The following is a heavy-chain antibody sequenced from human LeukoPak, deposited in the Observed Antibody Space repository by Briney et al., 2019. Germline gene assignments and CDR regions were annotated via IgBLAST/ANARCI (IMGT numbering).Heavy chain of an antibody. CDR3: AKPARGYYYYGMDV. Sequence: GGSLRLSWAASGFTFSSYAMSWVRQAPGKGLEWVSAISGSGGSTYYADSVKGRFTISRDNSKNTLYLQMNSLRAEDTAVYYCAKPARGYYYYGMDVWGQGTTVTVSS. V-gene: IGHV3-23*01. CDR2: ISGSGGST. J-gene: IGHJ6*02. CDR1: GFTFSSYA. D-gene: IGHD3-10*01.